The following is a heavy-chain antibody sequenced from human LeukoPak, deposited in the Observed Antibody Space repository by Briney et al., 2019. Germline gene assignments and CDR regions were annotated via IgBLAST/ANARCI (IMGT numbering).Heavy chain of an antibody. CDR2: IKQDGSEK. CDR1: AFTFSSYW. J-gene: IGHJ4*02. Sequence: GRSLRLSYAASAFTFSSYWISSVRQAPGKGLEWVAKIKQDGSEKYYVDSVKVRFTISRDNDKNSLYLQMNSLRAEDTAVYYCERDLPYCSGGSCYSDYWGQGTLVTVSS. CDR3: ERDLPYCSGGSCYSDY. D-gene: IGHD2-15*01. V-gene: IGHV3-7*01.